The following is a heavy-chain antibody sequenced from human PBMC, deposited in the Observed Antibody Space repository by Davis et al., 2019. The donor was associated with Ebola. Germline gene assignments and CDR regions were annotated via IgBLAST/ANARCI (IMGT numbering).Heavy chain of an antibody. CDR3: ARDRLYCASGDGQVVRCLLSDN. V-gene: IGHV1-18*04. D-gene: IGHD6-6*01. CDR1: GYTFTSYG. J-gene: IGHJ4*02. CDR2: INPHNDNT. Sequence: ASVKVSCKASGYTFTSYGITWVRQAPGQGLEWMGWINPHNDNTNYAQNVQGRVTMTTDTSTSTAYMELRSLRSDDTAVYYCARDRLYCASGDGQVVRCLLSDNWGQGTLVTVSS.